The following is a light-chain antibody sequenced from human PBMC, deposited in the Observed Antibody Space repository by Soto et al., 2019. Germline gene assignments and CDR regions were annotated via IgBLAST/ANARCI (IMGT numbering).Light chain of an antibody. CDR2: KAS. J-gene: IGKJ2*01. CDR3: QQYNSYSYT. V-gene: IGKV1-5*03. CDR1: QSISSW. Sequence: DIQMTQSPSTLSASVGDRVTITCRASQSISSWLAWYQQKPGKAPKLLIYKASSLESGVPSRFSGSGSGTEFTLTISSRQPDDFATYYCQQYNSYSYTFGQGTKLESK.